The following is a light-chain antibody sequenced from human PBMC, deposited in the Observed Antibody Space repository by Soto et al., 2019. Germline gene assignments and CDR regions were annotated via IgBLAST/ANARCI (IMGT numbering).Light chain of an antibody. Sequence: QSALTQPASVSGSPGQSITISCTGTSSDIGGYNYVSWYQLHPGKPPKLMIYDVSIRPSGVSNRFSGSKSGNTASLTISGLQAEDENDYYCSSYTRSSSVIFGGGTKLTVL. CDR3: SSYTRSSSVI. J-gene: IGLJ2*01. CDR1: SSDIGGYNY. V-gene: IGLV2-14*03. CDR2: DVS.